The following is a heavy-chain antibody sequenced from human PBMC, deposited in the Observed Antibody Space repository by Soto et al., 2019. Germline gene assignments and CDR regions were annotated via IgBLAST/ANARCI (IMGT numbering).Heavy chain of an antibody. V-gene: IGHV5-51*01. Sequence: GESLKISCEASGYTFTSYWIGWVRQMPGKGLEWMGIIYPNNSETRFSPSFQGQVTLSADKSIFTAYLQWSSLKASDTAIYYCARQAYHYDTYSFGYWGQGTLVTVSS. J-gene: IGHJ4*02. CDR3: ARQAYHYDTYSFGY. CDR1: GYTFTSYW. D-gene: IGHD3-22*01. CDR2: IYPNNSET.